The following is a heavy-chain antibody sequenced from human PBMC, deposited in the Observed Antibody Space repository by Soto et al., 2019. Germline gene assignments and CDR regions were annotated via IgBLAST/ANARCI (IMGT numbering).Heavy chain of an antibody. D-gene: IGHD3-10*02. CDR3: ARSGDNYNVLDY. CDR2: ISSSSSTI. J-gene: IGHJ4*02. CDR1: EFTFSSYS. V-gene: IGHV3-48*04. Sequence: GGSLRLLCAASEFTFSSYSVNRVRQAPGKGLAWVSYISSSSSTIYYGDSVKGRFTISRDNAKNSLYLQINSLRGEDTAIYFCARSGDNYNVLDYWGPGTPVTVS.